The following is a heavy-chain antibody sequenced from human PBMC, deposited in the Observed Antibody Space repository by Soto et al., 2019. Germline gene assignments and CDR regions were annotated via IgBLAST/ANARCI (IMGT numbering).Heavy chain of an antibody. CDR3: AKVERRCSGGSCYGGYSDY. Sequence: EVQLLESGGGLVQPGGSLRLSCAASGFTFSSYAMSWVRQAPGKGLEWASTISGSGGNTYYADSVKGRFTISRDNSKNTMYLQMNSLRPEDTAVYYCAKVERRCSGGSCYGGYSDYWGQGTLVTVSS. CDR1: GFTFSSYA. CDR2: ISGSGGNT. D-gene: IGHD2-15*01. J-gene: IGHJ4*02. V-gene: IGHV3-23*01.